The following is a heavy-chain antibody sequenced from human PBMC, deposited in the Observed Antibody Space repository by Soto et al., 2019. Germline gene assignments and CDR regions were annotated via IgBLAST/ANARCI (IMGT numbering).Heavy chain of an antibody. J-gene: IGHJ5*02. CDR2: IHGGRGGA. Sequence: GGCLRLSCAASGCTFKNFAMSWARQPPGKDLEWVSSIHGGRGGAEYTDSVKGRFTVSRGDSRRTMYLQMSSLRVDDTAVYYCATDAVSGNGEWDYFDPWGQGTLVTVSS. V-gene: IGHV3-23*01. CDR1: GCTFKNFA. CDR3: ATDAVSGNGEWDYFDP. D-gene: IGHD6-19*01.